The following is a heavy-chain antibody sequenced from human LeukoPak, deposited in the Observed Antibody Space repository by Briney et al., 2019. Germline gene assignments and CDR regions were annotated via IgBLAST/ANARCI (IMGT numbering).Heavy chain of an antibody. CDR1: AYSISSGYY. D-gene: IGHD7-27*01. CDR3: ARTNWGSDFDY. V-gene: IGHV4-38-2*02. Sequence: PSETLSLTCTVSAYSISSGYYWGWIRQPPGKGLEWIGSIYHSGSTYYTPSLKSRVTMSVDTSKSQFSLKVSSVTAADTGVYYCARTNWGSDFDYWGQGTLVTVSS. CDR2: IYHSGST. J-gene: IGHJ4*02.